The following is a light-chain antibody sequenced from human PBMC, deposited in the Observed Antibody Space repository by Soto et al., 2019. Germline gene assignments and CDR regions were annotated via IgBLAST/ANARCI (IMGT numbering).Light chain of an antibody. CDR2: DTS. V-gene: IGKV3-20*01. J-gene: IGKJ1*01. CDR3: QQYGTSPQT. CDR1: QSVTSNY. Sequence: LVLTQSPGTLSLSPGERATLSCRASQSVTSNYLAWYQQKPGQAPGLLIYDTSTRASGVPDRFSGSGSGTEFTLTISRLEPEDFAVYYCQQYGTSPQTFGQGTKVDIK.